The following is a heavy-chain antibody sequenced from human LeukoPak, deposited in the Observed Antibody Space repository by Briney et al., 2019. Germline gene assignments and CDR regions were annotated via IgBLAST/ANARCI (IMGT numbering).Heavy chain of an antibody. D-gene: IGHD3-22*01. V-gene: IGHV3-48*01. CDR1: GFSFSSNS. CDR2: ISGSSSTI. J-gene: IGHJ5*02. CDR3: ARDLGQYYDTSDNWFDP. Sequence: GGSLRLSCAASGFSFSSNSMNWVRQAPGKGLEWVSYISGSSSTIYYADSVKGRFTISRDNAKNSLYLQMNSLRAEDTAVYYCARDLGQYYDTSDNWFDPWGQGTLVTVSS.